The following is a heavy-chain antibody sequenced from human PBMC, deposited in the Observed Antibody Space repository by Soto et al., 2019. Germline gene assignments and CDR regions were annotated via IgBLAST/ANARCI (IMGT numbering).Heavy chain of an antibody. V-gene: IGHV4-59*01. D-gene: IGHD3-22*01. CDR1: GGSISSDY. CDR2: IYHSGST. CDR3: ARGTGDSSGYHRPFDY. Sequence: QVQLQESGPGLVKPSETLTLTCIVSGGSISSDYWSWIRQPAGKGLEWIGYIYHSGSTNYNPSLESRVTMSIDTSKHQFYLKITSMTAADTAVYYCARGTGDSSGYHRPFDYWGQGTLVTVSS. J-gene: IGHJ4*02.